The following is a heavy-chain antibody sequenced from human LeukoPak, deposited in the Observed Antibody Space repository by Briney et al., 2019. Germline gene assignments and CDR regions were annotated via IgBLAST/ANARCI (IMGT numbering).Heavy chain of an antibody. J-gene: IGHJ4*02. Sequence: PGGSLRLSCAASGFNLNSYMLNWVRQAPGKGLEWVSSISSTGSYIYYADSVKGRFTISRDNSKNTLYLQMNSLRAEDTAVYYCARDSLSAAGTWPFFDYWGQGTLVTVSS. CDR3: ARDSLSAAGTWPFFDY. V-gene: IGHV3-21*01. D-gene: IGHD6-13*01. CDR1: GFNLNSYM. CDR2: ISSTGSYI.